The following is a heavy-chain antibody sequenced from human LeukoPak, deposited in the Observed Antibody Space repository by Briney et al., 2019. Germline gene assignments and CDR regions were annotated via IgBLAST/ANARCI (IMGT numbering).Heavy chain of an antibody. Sequence: GESLKISCKGSGYSFSSYWIAWVRQMPGKGLEWMGIIYPGDSDTTYSPSFQGQVTISADKSISTAYLQWSSLKASDTAMYFCARRRSSTLIDYWGQGTLVTVSS. D-gene: IGHD3-10*01. J-gene: IGHJ4*02. V-gene: IGHV5-51*01. CDR2: IYPGDSDT. CDR3: ARRRSSTLIDY. CDR1: GYSFSSYW.